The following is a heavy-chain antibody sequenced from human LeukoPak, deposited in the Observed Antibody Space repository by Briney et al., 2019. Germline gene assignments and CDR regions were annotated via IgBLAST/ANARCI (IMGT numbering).Heavy chain of an antibody. V-gene: IGHV4-59*01. Sequence: PSETLSLTCTVSGGSISSYYWSWIRQPPGKGLEWIGYIYYSGSTNYNPSLKSRVTISVDTSKNQFSLKLGSVTAADTAVYYCARAGYLELDDNWFDPWGQGTLVTVSS. CDR3: ARAGYLELDDNWFDP. J-gene: IGHJ5*02. CDR2: IYYSGST. CDR1: GGSISSYY. D-gene: IGHD1-7*01.